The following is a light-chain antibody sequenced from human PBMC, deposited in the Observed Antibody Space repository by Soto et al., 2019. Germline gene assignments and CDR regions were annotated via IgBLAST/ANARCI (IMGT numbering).Light chain of an antibody. Sequence: QSVLTQPPSASGSPGQSVTISCTGTSSDVGGYNYVSWYQQHPGKAPKLMIYEVSKRPSGVPDRFSGSKSGNTASLTVSGLQADDEAEYYCSSYARSNTLVFGGGTQVTV. CDR3: SSYARSNTLV. J-gene: IGLJ2*01. CDR1: SSDVGGYNY. V-gene: IGLV2-8*01. CDR2: EVS.